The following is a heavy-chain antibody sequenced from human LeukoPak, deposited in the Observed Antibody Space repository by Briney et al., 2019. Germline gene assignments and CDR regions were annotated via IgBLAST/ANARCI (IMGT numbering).Heavy chain of an antibody. V-gene: IGHV3-30-3*01. CDR3: ERGKFPRSYYDSSGYYY. Sequence: GGSLRLSCAASGFTFSSYAMHWVRQAPGRGLEWVAVISYDGSNKYYADSVKGRFTISRDNSKNTLYLQMNSLRAEDTAVYYCERGKFPRSYYDSSGYYYWGQGTLVTVSS. J-gene: IGHJ4*02. CDR2: ISYDGSNK. CDR1: GFTFSSYA. D-gene: IGHD3-22*01.